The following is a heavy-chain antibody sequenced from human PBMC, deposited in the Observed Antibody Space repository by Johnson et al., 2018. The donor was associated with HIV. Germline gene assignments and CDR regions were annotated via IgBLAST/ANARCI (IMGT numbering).Heavy chain of an antibody. CDR1: GFTFSSYP. CDR2: ISYAGSNQ. V-gene: IGHV3-30*04. CDR3: ARDRGSGLRMGREGDAFDI. D-gene: IGHD1-26*01. Sequence: QVQLVESGGGVVQPGRSLRLSCAASGFTFSSYPIQWVRQAPGKGLEWVAVISYAGSNQYYADSVKGRFTISRDNSKNTMYLQMNSLRAEDTAVYFCARDRGSGLRMGREGDAFDIWGQGTMVTVSS. J-gene: IGHJ3*02.